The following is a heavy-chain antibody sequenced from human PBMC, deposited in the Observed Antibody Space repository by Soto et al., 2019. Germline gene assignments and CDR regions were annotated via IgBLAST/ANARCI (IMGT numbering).Heavy chain of an antibody. V-gene: IGHV3-30-3*01. D-gene: IGHD2-21*02. CDR2: ISFDGSTE. CDR1: GFTFSPYT. J-gene: IGHJ4*02. Sequence: QVQLVESGGGVIQPGRSLRLSCAASGFTFSPYTMHWVRQAPGKGLEWVAVISFDGSTEYNPDSVKGRFTISRDNPRNTVFLQMNSLKADDTAIYYCARGGGFCGGVCYKGGIDYWGRGTLVTVAS. CDR3: ARGGGFCGGVCYKGGIDY.